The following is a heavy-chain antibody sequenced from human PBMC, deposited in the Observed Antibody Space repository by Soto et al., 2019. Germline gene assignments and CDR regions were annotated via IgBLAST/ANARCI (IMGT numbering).Heavy chain of an antibody. Sequence: PSETLSLTCTVSGRTFNINTNFWYLAWIRQPPGKGLEWIGSIDNGGNTYYNPPLKSRVIISADTSKNQFSLSLNSVTASDTAGYYCVKRSLVGAPTWGQGILVTVSS. D-gene: IGHD3-16*01. CDR1: GRTFNINTNF. CDR3: VKRSLVGAPT. J-gene: IGHJ4*02. V-gene: IGHV4-39*01. CDR2: IDNGGNT.